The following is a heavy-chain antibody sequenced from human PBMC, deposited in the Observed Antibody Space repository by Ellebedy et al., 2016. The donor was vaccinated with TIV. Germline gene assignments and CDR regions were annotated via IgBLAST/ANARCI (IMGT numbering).Heavy chain of an antibody. V-gene: IGHV3-53*01. CDR3: ARDPPGIAASGPYT. Sequence: PGGSLRLSCTASGFTVGNNYMTWLRQAPGKGLEWVSLIYSGGDTVYADSVKGRFTISRDSSKNTLYLQMNSLRAEDTAVYYCARDPPGIAASGPYTWGQGTLVTVSS. D-gene: IGHD6-13*01. CDR1: GFTVGNNY. CDR2: IYSGGDT. J-gene: IGHJ4*02.